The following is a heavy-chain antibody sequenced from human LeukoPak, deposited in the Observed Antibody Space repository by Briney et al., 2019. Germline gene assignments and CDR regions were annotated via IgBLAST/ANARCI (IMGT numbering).Heavy chain of an antibody. CDR1: GSRFTTYW. J-gene: IGHJ4*02. D-gene: IGHD2-21*02. CDR2: IYPGDSDT. Sequence: GESLKISCKGSGSRFTTYWIAWVRQMPGEGLEWMGIIYPGDSDTRYSPSFQGQVTISADKSINTAYLQWSSLKASDTAMYYCARTYCGGDCYYTYFDYWGQGTLVTVSS. V-gene: IGHV5-51*01. CDR3: ARTYCGGDCYYTYFDY.